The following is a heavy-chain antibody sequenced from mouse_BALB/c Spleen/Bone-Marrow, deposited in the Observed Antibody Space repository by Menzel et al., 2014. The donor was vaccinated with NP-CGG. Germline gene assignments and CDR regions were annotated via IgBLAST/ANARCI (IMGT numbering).Heavy chain of an antibody. CDR3: ARSPSTMITGGFAY. CDR1: GFSLTSYG. J-gene: IGHJ3*01. Sequence: VQLQQSGPGLVSPSQSPSITCTISGFSLTSYGVHWVRQPPGKGLEWLGVIWSGGSTTYNSALKSRLSISKDNSKSQVCLKMNSLQTDDTAMYYCARSPSTMITGGFAYWGQGTLVTVSA. V-gene: IGHV2-6-1*01. CDR2: IWSGGST. D-gene: IGHD2-4*01.